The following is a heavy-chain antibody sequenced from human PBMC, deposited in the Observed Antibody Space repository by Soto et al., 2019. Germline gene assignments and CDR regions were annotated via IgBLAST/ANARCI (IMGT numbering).Heavy chain of an antibody. J-gene: IGHJ4*02. D-gene: IGHD5-18*01. CDR3: VRDRGYNAFDY. V-gene: IGHV3-7*01. CDR2: IKEDGSEK. Sequence: EVQLVESGGGLVQPGGSLRLSCAASGFTFSTSWMNWVCQAPGKGLEWVAGIKEDGSEKYYVDSVKGRFTISKDNAENSLELHMNRLRAEDTAVYYCVRDRGYNAFDYWGLGTLVTVSS. CDR1: GFTFSTSW.